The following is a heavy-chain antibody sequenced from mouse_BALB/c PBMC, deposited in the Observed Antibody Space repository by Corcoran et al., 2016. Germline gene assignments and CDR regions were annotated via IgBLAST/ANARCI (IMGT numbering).Heavy chain of an antibody. J-gene: IGHJ1*01. CDR2: ISYDGSN. CDR1: GYSTTSGNY. CDR3: AYGNYWYFDV. Sequence: DVQLQESRHVLVTPSQSLSFTCSVTGYSTTSGNYWNWNRQFPGNKLEWMGYISYDGSNNYNPSLKNRISITRDTSKNQFFLKLNCVTTEDTATYYCAYGNYWYFDVWGAGTTVTVSS. D-gene: IGHD2-1*01. V-gene: IGHV3-6*02.